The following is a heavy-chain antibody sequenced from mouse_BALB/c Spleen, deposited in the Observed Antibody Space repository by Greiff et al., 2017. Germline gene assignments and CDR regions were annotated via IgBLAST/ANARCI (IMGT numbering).Heavy chain of an antibody. CDR3: ARDIGLGFDY. J-gene: IGHJ2*01. D-gene: IGHD4-1*01. CDR1: GFTFTDYY. Sequence: EVKLMESGGGLVQPGGSLRLSCATSGFTFTDYYMSWVRQPPGKALEWLGFIRNKANGYTTEYSASVKARFTISRDNSQSILYLQMNTLGAEDSATYYCARDIGLGFDYWGQGTTLTVSS. CDR2: IRNKANGYTT. V-gene: IGHV7-3*02.